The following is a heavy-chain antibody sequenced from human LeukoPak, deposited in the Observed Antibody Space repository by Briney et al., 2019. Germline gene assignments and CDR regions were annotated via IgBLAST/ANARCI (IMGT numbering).Heavy chain of an antibody. CDR2: IRDNGGIT. CDR3: ARKRDLTDY. CDR1: GFTLSSYA. V-gene: IGHV3-21*04. D-gene: IGHD4/OR15-4a*01. Sequence: GGSLRLSCAVSGFTLSSYAMNWVRQAPGKGLEWVSTIRDNGGITYYADSVKGRFTISRDNAKNSLYLQMNSLGAEDTAVYYCARKRDLTDYWGQGTLVTVSS. J-gene: IGHJ4*02.